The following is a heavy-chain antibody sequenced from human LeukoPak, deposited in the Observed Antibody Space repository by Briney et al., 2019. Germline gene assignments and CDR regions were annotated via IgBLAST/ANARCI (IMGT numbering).Heavy chain of an antibody. CDR1: GGSISSGAYY. CDR3: ARDSLDQQLFNQGWFDP. CDR2: ISNRGGS. D-gene: IGHD6-13*01. J-gene: IGHJ5*02. V-gene: IGHV4-31*03. Sequence: SQTLSLTCTVSGGSISSGAYYWSWLRQHPGQDLEWIAYISNRGGSYYNPSLKSRVTLSVDTSKNLFSLKLTSVTAADTAVYYCARDSLDQQLFNQGWFDPWGQGTLVTVSS.